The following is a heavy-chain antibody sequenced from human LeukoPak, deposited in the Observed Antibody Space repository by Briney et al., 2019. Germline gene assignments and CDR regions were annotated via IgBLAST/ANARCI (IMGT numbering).Heavy chain of an antibody. Sequence: PGGSLRLSCAASGFTFSDHYMDWVRQAPGKGLEWVGRTRNKANSYTTEYAASVKGRFTISRDDSKNSLYLQMNSLKTEDTAVYYCVGDDFDYWGQGTLVTVSS. CDR3: VGDDFDY. CDR1: GFTFSDHY. CDR2: TRNKANSYTT. V-gene: IGHV3-72*01. D-gene: IGHD3-16*01. J-gene: IGHJ4*02.